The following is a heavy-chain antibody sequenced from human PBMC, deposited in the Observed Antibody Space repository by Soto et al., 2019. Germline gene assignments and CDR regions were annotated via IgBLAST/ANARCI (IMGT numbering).Heavy chain of an antibody. Sequence: QVQLVQSGAEVKKPGASVKVSCKASGYTFTSYDINWVRQATGQGLEWMGLMNPNSGNTGYAQKFQGRVTMTRNTSISTAYMELSSLRSEDTAVYYCARERYYDFWSAVYTLGYYYYMDVWGKGTTVTVSS. V-gene: IGHV1-8*01. J-gene: IGHJ6*03. D-gene: IGHD3-3*01. CDR2: MNPNSGNT. CDR3: ARERYYDFWSAVYTLGYYYYMDV. CDR1: GYTFTSYD.